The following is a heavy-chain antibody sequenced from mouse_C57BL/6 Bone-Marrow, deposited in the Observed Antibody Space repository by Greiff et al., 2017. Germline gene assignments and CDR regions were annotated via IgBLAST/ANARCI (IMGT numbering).Heavy chain of an antibody. CDR2: IWRGGST. V-gene: IGHV2-5*01. J-gene: IGHJ4*01. CDR1: GFSLTSYG. Sequence: VKLVESGPGLVQPSQSLSITCTVSGFSLTSYGVHWVRQSPGKGLEWLGVIWRGGSTDYNAAFMSRLSITKDNSKSQVFFKMNSLQADDTAIYYCAKGSRDYYAMDYWGQGTSVTVSS. CDR3: AKGSRDYYAMDY.